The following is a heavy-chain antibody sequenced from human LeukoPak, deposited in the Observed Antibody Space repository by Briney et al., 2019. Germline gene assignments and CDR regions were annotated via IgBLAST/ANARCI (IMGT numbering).Heavy chain of an antibody. CDR3: AKDGGSDPDSFDI. CDR2: IRYDGSNK. V-gene: IGHV3-30*02. Sequence: GGSLRLSCAASGFTFITCGMHWVRQAPGKGLEWLAFIRYDGSNKNYADSVKGRFTISRDNTKNSLYLQMNSLRAEDTAVYYCAKDGGSDPDSFDIWGHGTMVTVSS. CDR1: GFTFITCG. D-gene: IGHD2-15*01. J-gene: IGHJ3*02.